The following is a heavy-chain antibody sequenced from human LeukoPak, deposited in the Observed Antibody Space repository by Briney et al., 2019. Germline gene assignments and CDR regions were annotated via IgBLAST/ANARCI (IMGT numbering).Heavy chain of an antibody. CDR2: ISYDGSNA. CDR1: GFTFSRYG. Sequence: GGSLRLSCAASGFTFSRYGMHWVRQAPGRGLEGLAVISYDGSNADHAEAVRGRFTISRDNSKNTLFLQMNSLRPEDTAVYYCARDLVYSSGWFAGELDHWGLGTLVIVSS. J-gene: IGHJ4*02. D-gene: IGHD6-19*01. CDR3: ARDLVYSSGWFAGELDH. V-gene: IGHV3-30*19.